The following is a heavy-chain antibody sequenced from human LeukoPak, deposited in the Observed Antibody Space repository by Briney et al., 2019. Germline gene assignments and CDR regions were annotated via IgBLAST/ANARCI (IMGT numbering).Heavy chain of an antibody. D-gene: IGHD6-19*01. CDR2: IYTSGTT. V-gene: IGHV4-4*07. CDR1: GGSISSYY. Sequence: PSETLSLTCTVSGGSISSYYWSWIRQPAGKGLEWIGRIYTSGTTNYNPSLKSRVTLSADTSKNQFSLKLSSVTVADTAVYYCARGWYSSGRFDYWGQGTLVTVSS. CDR3: ARGWYSSGRFDY. J-gene: IGHJ4*02.